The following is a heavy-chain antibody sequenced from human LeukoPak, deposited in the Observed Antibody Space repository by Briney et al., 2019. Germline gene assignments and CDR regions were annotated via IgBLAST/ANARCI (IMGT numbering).Heavy chain of an antibody. CDR2: ISSSGSSI. V-gene: IGHV3-48*04. J-gene: IGHJ1*01. Sequence: GGSLRLSCAASGFTFSSYAMSWVRQAPGKGLEWVSYISSSGSSIYYADSVKGRFTISRDNAKNSLYLQMTSLRAEDTAVYYCATASSITAAGTFQHWGQGTLVTVSS. CDR1: GFTFSSYA. D-gene: IGHD6-13*01. CDR3: ATASSITAAGTFQH.